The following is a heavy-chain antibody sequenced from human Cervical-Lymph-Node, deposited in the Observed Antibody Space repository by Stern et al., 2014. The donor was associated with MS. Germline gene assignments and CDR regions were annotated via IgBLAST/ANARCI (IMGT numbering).Heavy chain of an antibody. V-gene: IGHV4-30-4*01. Sequence: QLQLQESGPGLVKPSQTLSLTCTVSGGSISSGDYYWSWIRQPPGKGLAWIGYIYYRGSRYYNPSLKSRVTISVDTSKNQFSLKLSSVTAADTAVYYCASANCSSTSCPNWFDPWGQGTLVTVSS. CDR2: IYYRGSR. CDR1: GGSISSGDYY. D-gene: IGHD2-2*01. J-gene: IGHJ5*02. CDR3: ASANCSSTSCPNWFDP.